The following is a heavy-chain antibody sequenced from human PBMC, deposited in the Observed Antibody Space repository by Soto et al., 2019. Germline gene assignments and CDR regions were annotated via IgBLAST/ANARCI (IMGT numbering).Heavy chain of an antibody. CDR2: IRSKAYGGTT. D-gene: IGHD5-18*01. CDR1: GFTFGDYA. Sequence: GSLRLSCPASGFTFGDYAMSWFRQAPGKGLEWVGFIRSKAYGGTTEYAASVKGRFTISRDDSKSIAYLQMNSLKTEDTAVYYCTRGIQLWLDYFDYWGQGTLVTVYS. CDR3: TRGIQLWLDYFDY. V-gene: IGHV3-49*03. J-gene: IGHJ4*02.